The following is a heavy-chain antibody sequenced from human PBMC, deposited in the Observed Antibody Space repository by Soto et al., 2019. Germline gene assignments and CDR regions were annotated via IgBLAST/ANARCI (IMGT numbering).Heavy chain of an antibody. CDR3: ARVYYGDYFDY. Sequence: PSETLSLTFTVSGGSISSYYWSWIRQPPGKGLEWIGYIYYSGSTNYNPSLKSRVTISVDTSKNQFSLKLSSVTAADTAVYYCARVYYGDYFDYWGQGTLVTAPQ. V-gene: IGHV4-59*01. CDR1: GGSISSYY. D-gene: IGHD4-17*01. CDR2: IYYSGST. J-gene: IGHJ4*02.